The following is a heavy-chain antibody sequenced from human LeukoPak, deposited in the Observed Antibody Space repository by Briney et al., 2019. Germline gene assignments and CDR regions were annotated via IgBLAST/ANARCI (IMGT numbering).Heavy chain of an antibody. CDR3: AVNSNSGTYPT. CDR2: IKQDGSEK. CDR1: GFTLSSYW. V-gene: IGHV3-7*01. Sequence: GGSLRLSCAASGFTLSSYWMSWVRQAPGKGLEWVANIKQDGSEKTYVDSVKGRFTISRGNAKNSLYMQMNSLRGEDTAVYYCAVNSNSGTYPTWGQGTLVTVSS. D-gene: IGHD3-10*01. J-gene: IGHJ4*02.